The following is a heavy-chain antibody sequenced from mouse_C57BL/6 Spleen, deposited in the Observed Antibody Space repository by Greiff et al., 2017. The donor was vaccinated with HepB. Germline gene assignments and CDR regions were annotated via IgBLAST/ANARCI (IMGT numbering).Heavy chain of an antibody. V-gene: IGHV5-6*01. CDR1: GFTFSSYG. CDR3: ARQGYSKDWFAY. Sequence: EVQRVESGGDLVKPGGSLKLSCAASGFTFSSYGMSWVRQTPDKRLEWVATISSGGSYTYYPDSVKGRFTISRDNAKNTLYLQMSSLKSEDTAMYYCARQGYSKDWFAYWGQGTLVTVSA. J-gene: IGHJ3*01. CDR2: ISSGGSYT. D-gene: IGHD2-5*01.